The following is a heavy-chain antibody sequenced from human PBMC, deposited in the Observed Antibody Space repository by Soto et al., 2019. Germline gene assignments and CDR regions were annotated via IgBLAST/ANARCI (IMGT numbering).Heavy chain of an antibody. CDR2: ISAYNGNT. Sequence: ASVKVSCKASGYTFTSYGISWVRQAPGQGLEWMGWISAYNGNTNYAQKLQGRVTMTTDTSTSTAYMELRSLRSDDTAVYYCARGLGTPDESVKSYYYYYMDVWGKGTTVTVSS. CDR3: ARGLGTPDESVKSYYYYYMDV. D-gene: IGHD4-17*01. J-gene: IGHJ6*03. V-gene: IGHV1-18*01. CDR1: GYTFTSYG.